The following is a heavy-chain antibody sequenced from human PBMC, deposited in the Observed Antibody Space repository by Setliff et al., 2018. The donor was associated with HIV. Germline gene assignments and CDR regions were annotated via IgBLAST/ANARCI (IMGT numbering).Heavy chain of an antibody. Sequence: PSETLSLTCTVSGGSISSGNYYWSWIRQHPGKGLEWIEHIYYSGSTNYNPSLKSRVTISLDTSKKHFSLDLYSVTAADTAVYYCARDHNSGTLHAFDLWGQGTKVTVSS. J-gene: IGHJ3*01. CDR1: GGSISSGNYY. D-gene: IGHD1-26*01. CDR3: ARDHNSGTLHAFDL. CDR2: IYYSGST. V-gene: IGHV4-61*03.